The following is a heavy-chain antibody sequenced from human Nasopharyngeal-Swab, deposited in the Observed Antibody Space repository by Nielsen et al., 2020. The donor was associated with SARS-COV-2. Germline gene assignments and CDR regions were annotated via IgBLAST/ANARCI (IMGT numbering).Heavy chain of an antibody. CDR2: ISGSDHTT. V-gene: IGHV3-23*01. D-gene: IGHD5-12*01. CDR3: AKDRDSGDDSDDYYHYYGMDV. Sequence: GESLRLSCAASGFTFRSYAISWVRQAPGKGLEWVSVISGSDHTTYYADSVKGRFTISRDNSKNTVNLQMNSLRVEDTAIYYCAKDRDSGDDSDDYYHYYGMDVWGQGTTVTVSS. J-gene: IGHJ6*02. CDR1: GFTFRSYA.